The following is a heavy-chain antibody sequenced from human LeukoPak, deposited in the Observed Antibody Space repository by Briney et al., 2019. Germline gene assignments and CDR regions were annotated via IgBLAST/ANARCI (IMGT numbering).Heavy chain of an antibody. Sequence: SETLSLTCTVYGGSFSGYYWSWIRQPPGKGLEWIGEINHSGSTNYNPSLKSRVTISVDTSKNQFSLKLSSVTAADTAVYYCARGHLVSNSFDIWGQGTMVTVSS. D-gene: IGHD5/OR15-5a*01. CDR2: INHSGST. CDR1: GGSFSGYY. J-gene: IGHJ3*02. CDR3: ARGHLVSNSFDI. V-gene: IGHV4-34*01.